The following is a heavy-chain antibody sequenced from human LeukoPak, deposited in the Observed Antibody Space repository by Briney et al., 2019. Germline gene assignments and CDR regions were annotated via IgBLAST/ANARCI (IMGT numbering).Heavy chain of an antibody. J-gene: IGHJ1*01. V-gene: IGHV4-4*09. CDR1: GGSINNYW. D-gene: IGHD6-13*01. Sequence: PSETLSLTCSVSGGSINNYWWSWIRQPPGKGLEWIGYIYRGETTNYNPSLKSRVTISVDTSKNQFSLKLSSVTAADTAVYYCARHWYLAYFQHWGQGTLVTVSS. CDR2: IYRGETT. CDR3: ARHWYLAYFQH.